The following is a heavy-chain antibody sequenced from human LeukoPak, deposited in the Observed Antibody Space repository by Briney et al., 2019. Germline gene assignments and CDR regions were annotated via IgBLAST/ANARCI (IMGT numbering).Heavy chain of an antibody. D-gene: IGHD2-2*01. CDR3: AREYCSSTSCLDDFDY. CDR1: GFTFSSYE. CDR2: ISSSGSTI. V-gene: IGHV3-48*03. Sequence: GGSLRLSCAASGFTFSSYEMNWVRQPPGRGLEWVSSISSSGSTIYYADSVKGRFTISRDNAKNSLYLQMNSLRAEDTAVYYCAREYCSSTSCLDDFDYWGQGTLVTVSS. J-gene: IGHJ4*02.